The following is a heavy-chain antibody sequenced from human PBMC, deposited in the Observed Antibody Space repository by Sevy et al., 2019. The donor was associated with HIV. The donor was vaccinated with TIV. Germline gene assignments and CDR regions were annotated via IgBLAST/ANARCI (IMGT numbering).Heavy chain of an antibody. V-gene: IGHV3-23*01. CDR1: GFTFSSYA. CDR3: AKDGYDYIWGSYPNLNYYYYYYGMDV. J-gene: IGHJ6*02. Sequence: GGSLRLSCAASGFTFSSYAMSWVRQAPGKGLEWVSAISGRSGSTYYADSVKGRFTISRDNAKNTLYLQMNSMRAEDTAVYYCAKDGYDYIWGSYPNLNYYYYYYGMDVWGQGTTVTVSS. CDR2: ISGRSGST. D-gene: IGHD3-16*02.